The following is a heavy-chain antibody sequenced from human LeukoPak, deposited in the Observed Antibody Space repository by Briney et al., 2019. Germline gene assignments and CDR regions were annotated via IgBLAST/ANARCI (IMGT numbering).Heavy chain of an antibody. V-gene: IGHV3-30-3*01. CDR3: ARGFSFRDGYNSGVDY. CDR2: ISYDGSNK. CDR1: GFTFSSYA. Sequence: RSLRLSCAASGFTFSSYAMHWVRQAPGKGLEWVAVISYDGSNKYYADSVKGRFTISRDNSKNTLYLQMNTLRAEDTAVYYCARGFSFRDGYNSGVDYWGRGTLVTVSS. D-gene: IGHD5-24*01. J-gene: IGHJ4*02.